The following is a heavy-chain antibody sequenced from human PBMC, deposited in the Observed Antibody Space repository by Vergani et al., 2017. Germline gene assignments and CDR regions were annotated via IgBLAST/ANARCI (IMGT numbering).Heavy chain of an antibody. J-gene: IGHJ1*01. Sequence: QVHLVESGGGVVQPGRSLRLSCVVSGFTSSYYGMHWVRQAPGKGLEWVAVISYDGTQKYYADSVKGRFTISRDNSKSTLYLQMNSLRTEDTAVYYCATKSYGTPGCQIGYFREWGQGTLVTGSS. D-gene: IGHD5-18*01. CDR2: ISYDGTQK. V-gene: IGHV3-30*03. CDR3: ATKSYGTPGCQIGYFRE. CDR1: GFTSSYYG.